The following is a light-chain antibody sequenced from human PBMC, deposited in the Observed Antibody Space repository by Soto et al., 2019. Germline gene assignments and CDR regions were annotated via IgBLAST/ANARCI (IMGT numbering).Light chain of an antibody. CDR3: QQYNNWPMYT. J-gene: IGKJ2*01. V-gene: IGKV3-15*01. CDR1: QSVGNN. CDR2: DAS. Sequence: EIVMTQSPATLSVSPGERATLSCRASQSVGNNLAWYQQKPGQAPRLLIYDASTRATGIPARFSGSGSGAEFTLTISSLQSEDFAVYYCQQYNNWPMYTFGQGTKLEIK.